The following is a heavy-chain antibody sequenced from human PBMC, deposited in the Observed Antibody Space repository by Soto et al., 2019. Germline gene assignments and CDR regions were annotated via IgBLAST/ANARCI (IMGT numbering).Heavy chain of an antibody. CDR2: INPSGGST. CDR3: ARASVMTGYYPDYYYYMDV. Sequence: ASVNVSCKASGYTFTIYYMHWVRQAPGQGLEWMGIINPSGGSTSYAQKFQGRVTMTRDTSTSTVYMELSSLRSEDTAVYYCARASVMTGYYPDYYYYMDVWGKGTTVTVSS. CDR1: GYTFTIYY. J-gene: IGHJ6*03. V-gene: IGHV1-46*03. D-gene: IGHD3-9*01.